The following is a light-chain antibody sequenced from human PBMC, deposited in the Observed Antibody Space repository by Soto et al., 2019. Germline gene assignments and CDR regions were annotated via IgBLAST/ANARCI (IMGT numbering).Light chain of an antibody. CDR2: GNS. CDR3: QSYDSSLSGSV. CDR1: SSNIGAGYD. V-gene: IGLV1-40*01. Sequence: QSVLTQPPSVSGAPGQRVTISCTGSSSNIGAGYDVHWYQQLPGTAPKLLIYGNSNRPSGVPDRFSGSKSGTSAPLAITGLQAEDEADYYCQSYDSSLSGSVFGGGTMLTAL. J-gene: IGLJ3*02.